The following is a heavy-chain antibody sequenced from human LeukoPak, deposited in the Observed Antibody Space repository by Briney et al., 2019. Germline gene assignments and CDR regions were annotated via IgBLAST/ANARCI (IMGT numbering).Heavy chain of an antibody. CDR2: ISDGGSNT. V-gene: IGHV3-74*01. CDR3: ARGGGLDV. J-gene: IGHJ6*02. Sequence: QAGGSLRLSCAASGFTVSSNWMHWVRQAPGKGLVWVSCISDGGSNTTYADSVKGRFTISRDNAKNSLYLQMSNLRAGDTAVDFWARGGGLDVWGQGATVTVSS. CDR1: GFTVSSNW.